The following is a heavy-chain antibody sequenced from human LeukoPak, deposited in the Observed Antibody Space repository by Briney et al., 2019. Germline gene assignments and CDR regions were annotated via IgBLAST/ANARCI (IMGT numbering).Heavy chain of an antibody. Sequence: SGTLSLTCTVSGGSISSYYWSWIRQPPGKGLEWIGYIYYSGSTNYNPSLKSRVTISVDTSKNQFSLKLSSVTAADTAVYYCARLFVVAAGTNYFDYWGQGTLVTVSS. V-gene: IGHV4-59*08. J-gene: IGHJ4*02. CDR1: GGSISSYY. CDR3: ARLFVVAAGTNYFDY. D-gene: IGHD6-13*01. CDR2: IYYSGST.